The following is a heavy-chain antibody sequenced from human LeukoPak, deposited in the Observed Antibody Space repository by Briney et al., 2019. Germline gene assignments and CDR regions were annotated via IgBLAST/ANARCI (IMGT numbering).Heavy chain of an antibody. D-gene: IGHD1-26*01. J-gene: IGHJ4*02. CDR2: IRSKANSYAT. V-gene: IGHV3-73*01. CDR1: GFTFSGSA. CDR3: TRGLLYSGSYDY. Sequence: PGGSLRISCAASGFTFSGSAMHWVRQASGKELEWVGRIRSKANSYATAYAASVKGRFTISRDDSKNTAYLQMNSLKTEDTAVYYCTRGLLYSGSYDYWGQGTLVTVSS.